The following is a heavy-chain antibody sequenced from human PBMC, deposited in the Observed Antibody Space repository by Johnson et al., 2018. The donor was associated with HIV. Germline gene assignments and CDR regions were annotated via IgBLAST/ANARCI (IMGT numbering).Heavy chain of an antibody. CDR1: GFTFSSYA. D-gene: IGHD3-22*01. Sequence: QVQLVESGGGVVQPGRSLRLSCAASGFTFSSYAMHWVRQAPGKGLEWVDVISYDGSNKYYADSVTGRFTISRDNSKNTLYLKMNSRRAEDTAVYYCARDRPIAPFDIWGQGTMVTVSS. CDR2: ISYDGSNK. CDR3: ARDRPIAPFDI. V-gene: IGHV3-30-3*01. J-gene: IGHJ3*02.